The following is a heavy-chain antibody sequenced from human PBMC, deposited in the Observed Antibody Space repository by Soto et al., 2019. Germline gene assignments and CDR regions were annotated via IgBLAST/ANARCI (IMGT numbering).Heavy chain of an antibody. Sequence: QVQLEQSGAELKKPGSSVRVSCKASGGPFSNDIITWVRQAPGQGLEWMDRISPLLSTSTYAQNFQGRLTITADRSTGTAYMDLKNLTSADTAVYYCVRESPIGSTFSGYDAIDYWGQGTRITVS. V-gene: IGHV1-69*08. D-gene: IGHD5-12*01. CDR1: GGPFSNDI. CDR3: VRESPIGSTFSGYDAIDY. J-gene: IGHJ4*02. CDR2: ISPLLSTS.